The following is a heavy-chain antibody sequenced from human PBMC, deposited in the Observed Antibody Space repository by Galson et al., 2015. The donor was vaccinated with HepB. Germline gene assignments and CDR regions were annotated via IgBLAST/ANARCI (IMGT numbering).Heavy chain of an antibody. D-gene: IGHD3-22*01. CDR1: GYSFTSYW. V-gene: IGHV5-51*01. J-gene: IGHJ4*02. CDR3: ARSPLSYYDSSGYRYYFDY. Sequence: QSGAEVKKPGESLKISCKGSGYSFTSYWIGWVRQMPGKGLEWMGIIYPGDSDTRYSPSFQGQVTISADKSISTAYLQWSSLKASDTAMYYCARSPLSYYDSSGYRYYFDYWGQGTLVTVSS. CDR2: IYPGDSDT.